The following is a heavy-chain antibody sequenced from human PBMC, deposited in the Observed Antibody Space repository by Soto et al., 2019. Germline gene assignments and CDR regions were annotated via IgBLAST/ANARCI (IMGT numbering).Heavy chain of an antibody. CDR3: ARDQSPSSGWPGMDV. V-gene: IGHV1-2*02. D-gene: IGHD6-19*01. CDR1: GYTFTDYY. J-gene: IGHJ6*02. Sequence: GASVKVSCKASGYTFTDYYMHWVRQAPGQGLEWMGWISPNSGGTNYAQKFQGRVTMTRDTSISTAYMELNRLRSDDTAVYYCARDQSPSSGWPGMDVWGQGTTVTVSS. CDR2: ISPNSGGT.